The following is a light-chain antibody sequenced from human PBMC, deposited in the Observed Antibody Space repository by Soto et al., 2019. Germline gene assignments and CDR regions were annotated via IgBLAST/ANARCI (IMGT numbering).Light chain of an antibody. CDR1: QGISSY. J-gene: IGKJ2*01. V-gene: IGKV1-9*01. CDR2: AAS. CDR3: QQLNNYPRT. Sequence: IQLTQSPSSLSASVGDRVTITCRARQGISSYLAWYQQKPGKAPKLLTYAASTLQSGVPSRFSGSGSGTDFTLTISSLQPEDFATYYCQQLNNYPRTFGQGTKLEIK.